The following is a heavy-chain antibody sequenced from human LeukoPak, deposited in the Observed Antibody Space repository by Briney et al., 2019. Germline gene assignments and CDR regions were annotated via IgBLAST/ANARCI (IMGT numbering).Heavy chain of an antibody. CDR1: GFTFSSYG. Sequence: GGSLRLSCAASGFTFSSYGMHWVRQAPGKGLEWVAFIRYDGSNKYYADSVKGRFTISRDNSKNTLYLQMNSLRAEETAVYYCAKDLTGDLDAFDIWGQGTMVTVSS. J-gene: IGHJ3*02. CDR3: AKDLTGDLDAFDI. V-gene: IGHV3-30*02. D-gene: IGHD7-27*01. CDR2: IRYDGSNK.